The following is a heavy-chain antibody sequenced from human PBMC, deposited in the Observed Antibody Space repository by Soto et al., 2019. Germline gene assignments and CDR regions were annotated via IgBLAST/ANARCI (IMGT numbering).Heavy chain of an antibody. CDR1: GGSISSSSYY. CDR2: IYYSGST. V-gene: IGHV4-39*01. CDR3: ARQARWRPFDC. D-gene: IGHD2-15*01. Sequence: PSETLSLTCTVSGGSISSSSYYWGWIRQPPGKGLEWIGSIYYSGSTYYNPSLKSRVTISVDTSKNQFSLKLSSVTAADTAVYYCARQARWRPFDCWGQGTLVTVSS. J-gene: IGHJ4*02.